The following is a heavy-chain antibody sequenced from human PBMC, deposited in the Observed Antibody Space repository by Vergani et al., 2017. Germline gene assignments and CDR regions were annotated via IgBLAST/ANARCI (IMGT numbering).Heavy chain of an antibody. D-gene: IGHD3-3*01. Sequence: QVQLQESGPGLVKPSQTLFLTCTVSGGSISSGGYYWSWIRQHPGKGLEWIGYIYYSGSTYYNPSLKSRVTISVDTSKNQFSLKLCSVTAADTAVYYCARTRIXIFGVVIRGYYFDYWGQGTLVTVSS. V-gene: IGHV4-31*03. CDR2: IYYSGST. J-gene: IGHJ4*02. CDR3: ARTRIXIFGVVIRGYYFDY. CDR1: GGSISSGGYY.